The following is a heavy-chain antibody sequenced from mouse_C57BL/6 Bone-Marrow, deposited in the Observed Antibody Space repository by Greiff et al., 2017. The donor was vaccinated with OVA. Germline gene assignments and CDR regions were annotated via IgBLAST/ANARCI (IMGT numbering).Heavy chain of an antibody. Sequence: ESGAELARPGASGKLSCKASGNTFTSYGISWVKRRTGQGLEWIGEIYPRSGNTYYNEKFKGKATLTADKSSSTAYMELRSLTSEDSAVYFCARGSDYDYDVIDYWGQGTTLTVSS. V-gene: IGHV1-81*01. J-gene: IGHJ2*01. CDR1: GNTFTSYG. CDR2: IYPRSGNT. CDR3: ARGSDYDYDVIDY. D-gene: IGHD2-4*01.